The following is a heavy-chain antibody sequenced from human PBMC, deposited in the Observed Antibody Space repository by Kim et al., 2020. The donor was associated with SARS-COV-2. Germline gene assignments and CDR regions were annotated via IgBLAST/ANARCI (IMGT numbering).Heavy chain of an antibody. Sequence: KYYADSVKGRFTISRDNSKDTLYLQMNSLRAEDTAVYYCAKVGSSGHFDYWGQGTLVTVSS. CDR3: AKVGSSGHFDY. CDR2: K. J-gene: IGHJ4*02. V-gene: IGHV3-23*01. D-gene: IGHD3-22*01.